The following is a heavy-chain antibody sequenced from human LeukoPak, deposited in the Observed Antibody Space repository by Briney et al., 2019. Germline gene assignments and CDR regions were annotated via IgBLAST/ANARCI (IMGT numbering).Heavy chain of an antibody. CDR1: GGSISSYY. J-gene: IGHJ4*02. V-gene: IGHV4-59*01. CDR2: IYYSGSN. CDR3: ARSRYDILTGLLGHFDY. D-gene: IGHD3-9*01. Sequence: SSETLSLTCTVSGGSISSYYWSWIRQPPGKGLEWIGYIYYSGSNNYNPSLKSRVTMSVDTSRNQFSLKLSSVTAADTAVYYCARSRYDILTGLLGHFDYWGQGTLVTVSS.